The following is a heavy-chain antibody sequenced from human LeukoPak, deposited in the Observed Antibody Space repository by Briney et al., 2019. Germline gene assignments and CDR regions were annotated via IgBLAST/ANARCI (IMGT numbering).Heavy chain of an antibody. D-gene: IGHD2-2*01. CDR2: ISSSSSTI. V-gene: IGHV3-48*02. J-gene: IGHJ6*02. Sequence: GGSLRLSCAASGFTFSSDAMSWVRQAPGKGLEWVSYISSSSSTIYYADSVTGRFTISRDNAKNSLYLQMNSLRDEDTAFYYCARVSCSSTSCFYYYGMDVWGQGTTVTVSS. CDR1: GFTFSSDA. CDR3: ARVSCSSTSCFYYYGMDV.